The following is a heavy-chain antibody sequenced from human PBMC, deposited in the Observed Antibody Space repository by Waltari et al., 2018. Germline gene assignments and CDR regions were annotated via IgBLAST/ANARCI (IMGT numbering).Heavy chain of an antibody. D-gene: IGHD2-2*01. Sequence: EVQLVESGGGLVKPGGSLRLSCAASGFTFSSYSMNWVRQAPGEGLEWVSSISSSSSYIYYADSVKGRFTISRDNAKNSLYLQMNSLRAEDTAVYYCASVPATARDFDYWGQGTLVTVSS. CDR2: ISSSSSYI. CDR1: GFTFSSYS. V-gene: IGHV3-21*01. J-gene: IGHJ4*02. CDR3: ASVPATARDFDY.